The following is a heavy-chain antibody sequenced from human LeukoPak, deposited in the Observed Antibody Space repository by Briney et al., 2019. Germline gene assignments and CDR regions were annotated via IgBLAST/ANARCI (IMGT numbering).Heavy chain of an antibody. CDR2: IYHSGST. CDR1: GGSISSGGYY. V-gene: IGHV4-30-2*01. J-gene: IGHJ4*02. D-gene: IGHD6-13*01. Sequence: SETLSLTCTVSGGSISSGGYYWSWIRQPPGKGLEWIGYIYHSGSTYYNPSLKSRVTISVDRSKNQFSLKLSSVTAADTAVYYCARWTQQLALRYFDYWGQGTLVTVSS. CDR3: ARWTQQLALRYFDY.